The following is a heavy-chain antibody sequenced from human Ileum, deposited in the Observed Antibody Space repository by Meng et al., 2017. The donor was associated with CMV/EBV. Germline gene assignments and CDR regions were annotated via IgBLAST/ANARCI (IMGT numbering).Heavy chain of an antibody. CDR1: GFRFSDYY. D-gene: IGHD2-2*01. J-gene: IGHJ6*02. Sequence: GESLKISCAASGFRFSDYYMSWIRQAPGKGLEWISYISNSGSPIYNADSVKGRFTVSRDNDKNSLYLQMNSLRVEDTAVYYCARDRSTGWQYSSDFYGMDVWGQGTTVTVSS. CDR3: ARDRSTGWQYSSDFYGMDV. CDR2: ISNSGSPI. V-gene: IGHV3-11*01.